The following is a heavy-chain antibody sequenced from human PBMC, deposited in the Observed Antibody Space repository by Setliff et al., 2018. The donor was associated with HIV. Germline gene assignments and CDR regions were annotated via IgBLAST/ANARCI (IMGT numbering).Heavy chain of an antibody. D-gene: IGHD2-2*01. Sequence: PSETLSLTCTVSGDSISSGSYYWSWIRQPPGKGLEWIGSIYHSGRAYYNPSLKSRVTISVDTSKNQFSLKLSSVTAADTAVYFCLRQYRGSSTKDKIDYWGQGTLVTVSS. CDR1: GDSISSGSYY. CDR2: IYHSGRA. J-gene: IGHJ4*02. V-gene: IGHV4-39*07. CDR3: LRQYRGSSTKDKIDY.